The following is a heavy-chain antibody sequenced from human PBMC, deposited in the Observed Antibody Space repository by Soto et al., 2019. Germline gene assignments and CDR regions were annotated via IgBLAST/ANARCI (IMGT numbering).Heavy chain of an antibody. Sequence: ETLSLTCTVSGGSISSSSYYWGWIRQPPGKGLEWIESIYYSGSTYYNPSLKSRVTISVDKSKNQFSLKLSSVTAVDTAVYYCACIFSGGYGYGFYYYGMDVWGQGT. CDR1: GGSISSSSYY. J-gene: IGHJ6*02. CDR2: IYYSGST. D-gene: IGHD5-18*01. V-gene: IGHV4-39*01. CDR3: ACIFSGGYGYGFYYYGMDV.